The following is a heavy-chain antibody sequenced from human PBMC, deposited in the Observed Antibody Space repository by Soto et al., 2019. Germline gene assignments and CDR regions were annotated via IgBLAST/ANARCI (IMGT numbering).Heavy chain of an antibody. J-gene: IGHJ6*02. Sequence: EVQLLESGGGLVQPGGSLRLSCAASGFTFSSYAMSWVRQAPGKGLEWVSAISGSGGSTYYADSVKGRFTISRDNSKNTLYLQMNSLRAEDTAVYYCAKGSDCSSTSRYPWGYYYYGMDVWGQGTTVTVSS. D-gene: IGHD2-2*01. CDR3: AKGSDCSSTSRYPWGYYYYGMDV. CDR1: GFTFSSYA. CDR2: ISGSGGST. V-gene: IGHV3-23*01.